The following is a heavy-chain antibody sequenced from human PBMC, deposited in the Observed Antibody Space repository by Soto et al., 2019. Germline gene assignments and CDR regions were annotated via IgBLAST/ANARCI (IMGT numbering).Heavy chain of an antibody. CDR1: GGSISSYY. V-gene: IGHV4-59*01. Sequence: SETLSLTCTVSGGSISSYYWSWIRQPPGKGLEWIGYIYYSGSTNYNPSLKSRVTISVDTSKNQFSLKLSSVTAADTAVYYCAGIGYCSSTSCLLAVDYWGQGTLVTVSS. CDR3: AGIGYCSSTSCLLAVDY. J-gene: IGHJ4*02. CDR2: IYYSGST. D-gene: IGHD2-2*01.